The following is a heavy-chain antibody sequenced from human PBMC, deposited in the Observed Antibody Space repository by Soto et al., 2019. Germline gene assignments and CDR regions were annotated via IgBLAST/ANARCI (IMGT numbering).Heavy chain of an antibody. CDR2: IYYSGST. J-gene: IGHJ5*02. D-gene: IGHD6-6*01. CDR1: NGSIGSYY. Sequence: SETLSLTCTISNGSIGSYYWTWIRQPPGKGLEWIGHIYYSGSTNYNPSLKSRLTLSLDTSKNQFSLKLTSVTAADTAVYYCAIVGRLITAACLLGAWGQGTLGTGSS. CDR3: AIVGRLITAACLLGA. V-gene: IGHV4-59*01.